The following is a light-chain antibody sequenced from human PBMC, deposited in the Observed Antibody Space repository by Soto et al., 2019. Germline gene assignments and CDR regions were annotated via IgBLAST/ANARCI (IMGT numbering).Light chain of an antibody. V-gene: IGLV1-40*01. CDR2: GNS. Sequence: QSVLTQPPSVSGAPGQRVNISCTGSSSNIGAGYDVHWYQQLPGTAPKLLIYGNSSRPSGVPDRFSGSKSGTSASLAITGLQAEDEADYYCQSYDSSLSGPVVFGGGTKLTVL. CDR1: SSNIGAGYD. J-gene: IGLJ2*01. CDR3: QSYDSSLSGPVV.